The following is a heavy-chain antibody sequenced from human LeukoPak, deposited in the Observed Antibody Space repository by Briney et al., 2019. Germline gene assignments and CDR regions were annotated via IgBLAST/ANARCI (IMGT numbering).Heavy chain of an antibody. V-gene: IGHV3-33*08. Sequence: PGGSLRLSCAASGFTFSSYAMHWARQAPGKGLEWVAVIWYDGSNKYYADSVKGRFTISRDNSKNTLYLQMNSLRAEDTAVYYCARVGDYGDYGGYWGQGTLVTVSS. D-gene: IGHD4-17*01. J-gene: IGHJ4*02. CDR2: IWYDGSNK. CDR3: ARVGDYGDYGGY. CDR1: GFTFSSYA.